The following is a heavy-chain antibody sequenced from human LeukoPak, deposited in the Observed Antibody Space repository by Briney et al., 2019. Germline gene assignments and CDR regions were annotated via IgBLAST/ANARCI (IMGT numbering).Heavy chain of an antibody. J-gene: IGHJ4*02. V-gene: IGHV1-2*02. Sequence: ASVKVSCKASGYTFLGYYMHWVRQAPGQGLEWMGWIDPNSGGTNYAQKFQGRVTMTRDTSISTAYMELSRLRSDDTAVYYCARGVSRVEMATSGFDYWGQGTLVTVSS. CDR3: ARGVSRVEMATSGFDY. D-gene: IGHD5-24*01. CDR2: IDPNSGGT. CDR1: GYTFLGYY.